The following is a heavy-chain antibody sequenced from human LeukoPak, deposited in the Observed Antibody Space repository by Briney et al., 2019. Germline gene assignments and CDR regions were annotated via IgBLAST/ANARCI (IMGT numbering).Heavy chain of an antibody. D-gene: IGHD5-18*01. J-gene: IGHJ4*02. CDR2: IYSGGST. Sequence: PGGSLRLSCAASGFTVSSNYMSWVRQAPGKGLEWVSVIYSGGSTYYADSVKGRFTISRDNSKNTLNLQMNSLRAEDTAVYYCARALDTAMVTVDYWGQGTLVTVSS. CDR1: GFTVSSNY. V-gene: IGHV3-53*01. CDR3: ARALDTAMVTVDY.